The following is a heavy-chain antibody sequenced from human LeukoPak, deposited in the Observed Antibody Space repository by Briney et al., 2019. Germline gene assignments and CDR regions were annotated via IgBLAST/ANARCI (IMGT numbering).Heavy chain of an antibody. J-gene: IGHJ4*02. V-gene: IGHV3-23*01. CDR3: AKVRGAAARLYYFDH. CDR2: IGGGGAST. CDR1: GFIFSNYA. Sequence: GGALRLSCAASGFIFSNYAMSWVRQAPGKGLEGVSTIGGGGASTYYADAVKGRFTISRDNSKNKLYLQMNSLRAGDTAVYYCAKVRGAAARLYYFDHWGQGTLVTVSS. D-gene: IGHD6-25*01.